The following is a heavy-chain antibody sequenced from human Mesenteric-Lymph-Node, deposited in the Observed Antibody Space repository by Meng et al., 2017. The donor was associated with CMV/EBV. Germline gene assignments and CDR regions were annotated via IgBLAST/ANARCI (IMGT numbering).Heavy chain of an antibody. Sequence: GHLVESGGGLVQPGGSLRLSCAASGFNVRDKYMSWVRQAPGKGLEWVCIIYRGDNTYYIDSVKDGFTVSRDNSKNTMYLQMNSLRVEDTAVYYCTGDSVSNPNLDYWGQGTLVTVSS. V-gene: IGHV3-66*01. CDR1: GFNVRDKY. J-gene: IGHJ4*02. D-gene: IGHD3-10*01. CDR3: TGDSVSNPNLDY. CDR2: IYRGDNT.